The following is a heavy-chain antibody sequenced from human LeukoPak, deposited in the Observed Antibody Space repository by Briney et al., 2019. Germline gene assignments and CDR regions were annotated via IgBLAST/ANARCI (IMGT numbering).Heavy chain of an antibody. D-gene: IGHD6-19*01. J-gene: IGHJ4*02. CDR2: IYYSGST. V-gene: IGHV4-39*07. CDR3: ARVIAVAGGVPPRYFDY. Sequence: SETLSLTCTVSGGSISSSSYYWGWIRQPPGKGLEWIGSIYYSGSTNYNPSLKSRVTISVDTSKNQFSLKLSSVTAADTAVYYCARVIAVAGGVPPRYFDYWGQGTLVTVSS. CDR1: GGSISSSSYY.